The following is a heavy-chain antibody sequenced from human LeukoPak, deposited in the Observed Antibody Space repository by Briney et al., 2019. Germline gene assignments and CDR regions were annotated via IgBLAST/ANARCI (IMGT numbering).Heavy chain of an antibody. J-gene: IGHJ5*02. CDR1: GGSISSYY. Sequence: PSETLSLTCTVSGGSISSYYWSWIRQHPGKGLEWIGYIYYSGSTYYNPSLKSRVTISVDTSKNQFSLKLSSVTAADTAVYYCARGRLGGWFDPWGQGTLVTVSS. D-gene: IGHD3-16*01. V-gene: IGHV4-59*06. CDR3: ARGRLGGWFDP. CDR2: IYYSGST.